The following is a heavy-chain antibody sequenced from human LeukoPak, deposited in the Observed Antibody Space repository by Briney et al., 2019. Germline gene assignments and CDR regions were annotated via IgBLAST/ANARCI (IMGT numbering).Heavy chain of an antibody. D-gene: IGHD3-9*01. J-gene: IGHJ5*02. V-gene: IGHV7-4-1*02. Sequence: GASVKVSCKASGDTFSSYYMHWVRQAPGQGLEWMGWINTNTGNPTYAQGFTGRFVFSLDTSVSTAYLQISSLKAEDTAVYYCARIGGFLTGYSGVWFDPWGQGTLVTVSS. CDR2: INTNTGNP. CDR3: ARIGGFLTGYSGVWFDP. CDR1: GDTFSSYY.